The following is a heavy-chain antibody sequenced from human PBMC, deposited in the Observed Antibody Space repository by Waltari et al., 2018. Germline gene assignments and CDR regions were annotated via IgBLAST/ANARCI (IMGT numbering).Heavy chain of an antibody. CDR3: ARGPVTTVVTHFDY. V-gene: IGHV4-34*01. D-gene: IGHD4-17*01. CDR1: GGSFSGYY. J-gene: IGHJ4*02. CDR2: INHSRST. Sequence: QVQLQQWGAGLLKPSETLSLTCAVYGGSFSGYYWSWIRQPPGKGLEWIGEINHSRSTNYNPSLKSRVTISVDTSKNQFSLKLSSVTAADTAVYYCARGPVTTVVTHFDYWGQGTLVTVSS.